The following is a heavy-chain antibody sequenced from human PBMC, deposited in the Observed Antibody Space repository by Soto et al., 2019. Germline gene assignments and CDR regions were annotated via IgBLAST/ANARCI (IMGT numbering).Heavy chain of an antibody. Sequence: QSGGSLRLSCAASGFTFSSYAMHWVRQAPGKGLEWVAVISYDGSNKYYADSVKGRFTISRDNSKNTLYLQMNSLRAEDTAVYYCARDSGSGWKFDYWGQGTLVTVSS. J-gene: IGHJ4*02. V-gene: IGHV3-30-3*01. D-gene: IGHD6-19*01. CDR3: ARDSGSGWKFDY. CDR2: ISYDGSNK. CDR1: GFTFSSYA.